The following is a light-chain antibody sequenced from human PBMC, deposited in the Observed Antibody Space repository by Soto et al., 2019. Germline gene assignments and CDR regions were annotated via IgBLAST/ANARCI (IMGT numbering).Light chain of an antibody. J-gene: IGKJ4*01. Sequence: DIQITQSPSSLSASVGDRVTITCQASQGISKFLNWYQQKPGKAPKLLIFDASDLETGVPSRFSGHRSGTDFSFTISSLQPEDIATYYCQQYDNYPLNFGGGTKVDIK. CDR3: QQYDNYPLN. V-gene: IGKV1-33*01. CDR2: DAS. CDR1: QGISKF.